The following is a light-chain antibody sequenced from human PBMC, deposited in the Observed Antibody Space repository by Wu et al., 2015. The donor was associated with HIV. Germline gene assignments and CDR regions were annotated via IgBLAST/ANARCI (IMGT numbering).Light chain of an antibody. Sequence: DIQMTQSPSTLSASVGDRVTIACRASQSISSWLAWYQQKPGKAPKLLIYKASTLEGGVPSRFSGSGSGTEFTLTISSLQPEDVATYYCQKYNTAPWTFGQGTKVEMK. CDR2: KAS. CDR1: QSISSW. V-gene: IGKV1-5*03. CDR3: QKYNTAPWT. J-gene: IGKJ1*01.